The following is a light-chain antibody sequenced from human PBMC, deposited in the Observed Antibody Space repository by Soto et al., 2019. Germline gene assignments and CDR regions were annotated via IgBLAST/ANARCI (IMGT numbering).Light chain of an antibody. J-gene: IGLJ2*01. Sequence: QLVMTHSPSASASLGASVKLTCTLSSVHSNYAIAWHQQQPEKGPRYLMTLNRDGSHSKGDGIPNLFSGSSSGAERYLTISSLQSEDEADYYCQTWGTGIVIFGGGTKLTVL. V-gene: IGLV4-69*01. CDR1: SVHSNYA. CDR3: QTWGTGIVI. CDR2: LNRDGSH.